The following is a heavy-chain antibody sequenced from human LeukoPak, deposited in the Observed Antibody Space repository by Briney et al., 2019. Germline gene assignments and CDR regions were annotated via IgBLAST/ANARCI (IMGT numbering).Heavy chain of an antibody. V-gene: IGHV3-23*01. CDR3: AKGGRETVVYYSNGNWFDP. J-gene: IGHJ5*02. CDR2: ISGSGGST. D-gene: IGHD1-1*01. CDR1: GFTFSSYA. Sequence: GGSLRLSCAASGFTFSSYAMSWVRQAPGKGLEWVSAISGSGGSTYYAGSVKGRFTISRDNSKNTLYLQMNSLRAEDTAVYYCAKGGRETVVYYSNGNWFDPWGQGTLVTVSS.